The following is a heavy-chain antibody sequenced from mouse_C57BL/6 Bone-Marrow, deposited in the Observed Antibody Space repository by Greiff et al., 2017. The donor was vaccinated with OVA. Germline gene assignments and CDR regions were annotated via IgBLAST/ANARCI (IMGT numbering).Heavy chain of an antibody. D-gene: IGHD2-1*01. CDR1: GYTFTSYT. V-gene: IGHV1-4*01. J-gene: IGHJ3*01. Sequence: QVQLQQSGAELARPGASVKMSCKASGYTFTSYTMHWVKQRPGQGLEWIGYINPSSGYTKYNQKFKDKATLTADKSSSTAYMQLSSLTSEDSAGYYGAREDGNWFAYWGQGTLVTVSA. CDR3: AREDGNWFAY. CDR2: INPSSGYT.